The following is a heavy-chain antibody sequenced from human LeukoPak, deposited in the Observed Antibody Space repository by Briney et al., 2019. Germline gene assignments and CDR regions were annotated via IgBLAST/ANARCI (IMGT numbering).Heavy chain of an antibody. J-gene: IGHJ4*02. D-gene: IGHD3-22*01. CDR2: ISAYNGNT. V-gene: IGHV1-18*01. CDR3: ASAANYYDSSGYFDY. CDR1: GYTFTSYG. Sequence: ALVKVSCKASGYTFTSYGISWVRQAPGQGLEWMGWISAYNGNTNYAQKFQGRVTITTDEYTSTAYMELSSLRSEDTAVYYCASAANYYDSSGYFDYWGQGTLVTVSS.